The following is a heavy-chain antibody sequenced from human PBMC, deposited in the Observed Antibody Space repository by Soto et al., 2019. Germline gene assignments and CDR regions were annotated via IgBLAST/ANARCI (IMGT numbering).Heavy chain of an antibody. V-gene: IGHV3-11*01. D-gene: IGHD6-19*01. J-gene: IGHJ6*02. CDR3: ARDLKALANHIHYNHYGLDV. Sequence: QEQLVESGGGLVKPGGSLRLSCAASGFIFNDYYMSWIRQAPGKGLEWVAYISSGASTISYADSVKGRFNISRDNTKNLLYLQMNSLRAEDTAVYYCARDLKALANHIHYNHYGLDVWGQGTTVTVSS. CDR1: GFIFNDYY. CDR2: ISSGASTI.